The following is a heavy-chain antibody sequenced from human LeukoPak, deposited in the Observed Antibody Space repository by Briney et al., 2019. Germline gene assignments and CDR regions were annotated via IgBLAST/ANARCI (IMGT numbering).Heavy chain of an antibody. CDR1: GFTVSSNY. CDR2: IYSGGST. J-gene: IGHJ3*02. V-gene: IGHV3-66*01. Sequence: GGSLRLSCAASGFTVSSNYMSWVRQAPGKGLEWVSVIYSGGSTYYADSVKGRFTISRDNSKNTLYLQMNSLRAEDTAVYYCAKDDFWHAFDIWGQGTMVTVSS. D-gene: IGHD3/OR15-3a*01. CDR3: AKDDFWHAFDI.